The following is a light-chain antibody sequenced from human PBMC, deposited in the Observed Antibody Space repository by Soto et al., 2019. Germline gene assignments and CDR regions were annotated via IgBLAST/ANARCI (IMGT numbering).Light chain of an antibody. J-gene: IGKJ4*01. CDR1: QSVSSY. V-gene: IGKV3-11*01. CDR3: HQRTTWPLT. CDR2: DAS. Sequence: EIVLTQSPATLSLSPGERATLSCRASQSVSSYLAWYQQKPGQAPRLLIYDASSSAIGIPAWFTGSGSGSDFTLTITSLEPEDFAVYYCHQRTTWPLTVGVGTKVEIK.